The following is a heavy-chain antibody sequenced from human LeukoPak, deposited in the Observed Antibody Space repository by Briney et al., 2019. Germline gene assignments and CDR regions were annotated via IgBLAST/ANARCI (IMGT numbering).Heavy chain of an antibody. V-gene: IGHV4-59*01. CDR3: ARELRAAHWFDP. J-gene: IGHJ5*02. Sequence: AETLSLTCTVSGGSISSYYWSWIRQPPGKGLEWIGYIYYSGSTNYNPSLKSRVTISVDTSKNQFSLKLSSVTAADTAVYYCARELRAAHWFDPWGQGTLVSVCS. CDR1: GGSISSYY. CDR2: IYYSGST.